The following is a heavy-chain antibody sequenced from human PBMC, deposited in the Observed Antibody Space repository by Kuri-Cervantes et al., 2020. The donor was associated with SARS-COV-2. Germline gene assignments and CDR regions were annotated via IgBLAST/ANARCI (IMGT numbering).Heavy chain of an antibody. CDR3: SVLDFWSGYYNDY. CDR2: IRSKAYGGTT. J-gene: IGHJ4*02. V-gene: IGHV3-49*04. CDR1: GFTFGDYA. D-gene: IGHD3-3*01. Sequence: GESLKISCIASGFTFGDYAMSWVRQAPGKGLEWVGFIRSKAYGGTTEYAASVKGRFTISRDDSKSIAYLQMNSLKTEDTAVYYCSVLDFWSGYYNDYWGQGTLVTVSS.